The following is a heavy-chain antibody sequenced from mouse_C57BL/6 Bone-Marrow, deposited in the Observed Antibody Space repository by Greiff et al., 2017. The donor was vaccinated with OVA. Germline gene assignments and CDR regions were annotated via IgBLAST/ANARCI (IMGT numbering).Heavy chain of an antibody. CDR2: ISDGGSYT. D-gene: IGHD1-1*01. CDR1: GFTFSSYA. J-gene: IGHJ1*03. V-gene: IGHV5-4*03. Sequence: EVKLVESGGGLVKPGGSLKLSCAASGFTFSSYAMSWVRQTPEKRLEWVATISDGGSYTYYPDNVKGRFTISRDNAKNNLYLQMSPLKSEDTAMYYCANYYGSSLFYWYFDVWGTGTTVTVSS. CDR3: ANYYGSSLFYWYFDV.